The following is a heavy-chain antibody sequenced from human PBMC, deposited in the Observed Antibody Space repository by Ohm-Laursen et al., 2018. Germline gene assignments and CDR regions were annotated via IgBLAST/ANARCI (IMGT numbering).Heavy chain of an antibody. CDR2: DSGSGDST. CDR1: GFTVSSNY. J-gene: IGHJ4*02. CDR3: ARRVAYDRGEFDY. V-gene: IGHV3-23*01. Sequence: SLRLSCAAPGFTVSSNYMSWVRQAPGKGLEWVSADSGSGDSTQHADSVKGRFTISRDNSKNTLYLQMNSLRAEDTAVYYCARRVAYDRGEFDYWGLGTLVTVSS. D-gene: IGHD5-12*01.